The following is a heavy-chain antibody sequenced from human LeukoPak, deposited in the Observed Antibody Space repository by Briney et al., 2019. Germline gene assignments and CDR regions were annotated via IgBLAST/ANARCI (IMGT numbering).Heavy chain of an antibody. V-gene: IGHV3-9*01. CDR2: ISWNSGSI. Sequence: LSLTCTVSGGSISNKYWSWIRQPPGKGLEWVSGISWNSGSIGYADSVKGRFTISRDNAKNSLYLQMNSLRAEDTALYYCAKDISATVTTGFDYWGQGTLVTVSS. J-gene: IGHJ4*02. CDR3: AKDISATVTTGFDY. CDR1: GGSISNKY. D-gene: IGHD4-17*01.